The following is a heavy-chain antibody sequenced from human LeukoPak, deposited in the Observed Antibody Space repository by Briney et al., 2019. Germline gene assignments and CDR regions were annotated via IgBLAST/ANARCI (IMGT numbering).Heavy chain of an antibody. V-gene: IGHV3-30-3*01. D-gene: IGHD2-15*01. J-gene: IGHJ4*02. CDR1: GFTFSSYA. Sequence: PGGSLRLSCAASGFTFSSYAMHWVRQAPGKGLEWVAVISYDGSNKYYADSVKGRFTTSRDNSKNTLYLQMNSLRAEDTAVYYCARDQTYCSGGSCCLDYWGQGTLVTVFS. CDR2: ISYDGSNK. CDR3: ARDQTYCSGGSCCLDY.